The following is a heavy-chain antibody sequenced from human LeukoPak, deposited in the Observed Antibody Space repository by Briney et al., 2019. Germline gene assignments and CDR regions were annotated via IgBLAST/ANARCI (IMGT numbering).Heavy chain of an antibody. J-gene: IGHJ5*02. CDR2: ISAYNGNT. CDR3: ARDPYGGVIDPYNWFDP. D-gene: IGHD3-16*02. CDR1: GYTFTSYG. V-gene: IGHV1-18*01. Sequence: ASVKVSCKASGYTFTSYGISWVRQAPGQGLEWMGWISAYNGNTNYAQKLQGRVTMTTDTSTSTAYMELRSLRSDDTAVYYRARDPYGGVIDPYNWFDPWGQGTLVTVSS.